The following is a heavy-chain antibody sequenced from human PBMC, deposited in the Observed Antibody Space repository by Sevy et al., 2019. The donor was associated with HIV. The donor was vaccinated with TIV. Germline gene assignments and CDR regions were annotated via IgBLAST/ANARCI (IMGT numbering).Heavy chain of an antibody. Sequence: SETLSLTCAVYGGSFSGYYWSWIRQPPGKGLEWFGEINHSESTNYNPSLKSRVTISVDTSKNQFSLKLYSVTAADTAVYYCARSLGIWFGDPGDYWGQGTLVTVSS. CDR1: GGSFSGYY. D-gene: IGHD3-10*01. V-gene: IGHV4-34*01. CDR2: INHSEST. J-gene: IGHJ4*02. CDR3: ARSLGIWFGDPGDY.